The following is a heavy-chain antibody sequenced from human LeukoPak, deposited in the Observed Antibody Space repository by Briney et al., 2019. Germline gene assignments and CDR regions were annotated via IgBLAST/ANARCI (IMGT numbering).Heavy chain of an antibody. D-gene: IGHD3-10*02. J-gene: IGHJ5*02. CDR1: GFTFSTYW. CDR2: INTDGSSR. CDR3: ATMSFIDP. V-gene: IGHV3-74*01. Sequence: GGSLRLSCATSGFTFSTYWMHWVRQAPGKGLVWASRINTDGSSRSYADSVKGRFTISRDNAKNSLYLQMNSLRAEDTAVYYCATMSFIDPWGQGTLVTVSS.